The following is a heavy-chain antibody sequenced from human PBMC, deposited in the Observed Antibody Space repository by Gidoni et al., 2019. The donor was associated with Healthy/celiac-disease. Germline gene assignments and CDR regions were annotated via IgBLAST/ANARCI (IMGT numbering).Heavy chain of an antibody. CDR2: ISGSGGST. J-gene: IGHJ4*02. D-gene: IGHD3-22*01. V-gene: IGHV3-23*01. Sequence: EVQLLESGGGLVQPGGSLRLSCAASGFTFSSYAMSWVRQAPGKGLEWVSAISGSGGSTYYADSVKGRFTISRDNSKNTLYLQMNSLRAEDTAVYYCAKANYYDSSGYYRGGNYFDYWGQGTLVTVSS. CDR3: AKANYYDSSGYYRGGNYFDY. CDR1: GFTFSSYA.